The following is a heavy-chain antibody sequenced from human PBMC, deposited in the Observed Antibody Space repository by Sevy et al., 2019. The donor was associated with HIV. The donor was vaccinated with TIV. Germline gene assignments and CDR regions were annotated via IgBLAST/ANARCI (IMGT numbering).Heavy chain of an antibody. J-gene: IGHJ5*02. CDR3: ATGISELELGGHWFDP. D-gene: IGHD1-26*01. Sequence: KQSQTLSRTCAISGDSVSSNSAAWNWIRQSPSRGLEWLGRTYYRSKWYNDYAVSVKSRISINPDTSKNQSSLQLNSVTPEDTAVYFCATGISELELGGHWFDPWGQGTLVTVSS. V-gene: IGHV6-1*01. CDR2: TYYRSKWYN. CDR1: GDSVSSNSAA.